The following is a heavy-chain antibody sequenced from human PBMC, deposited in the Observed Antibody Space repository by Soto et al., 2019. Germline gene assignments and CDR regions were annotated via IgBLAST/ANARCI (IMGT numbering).Heavy chain of an antibody. D-gene: IGHD3-10*01. CDR3: ARLSAPLWFGELLTVGRLDYYYYYGMDV. CDR1: GYSFTSYW. Sequence: GESLKISCKGSGYSFTSYWIGWVRQMPGKGLEWMGIIYPGDSDTRYSPSFQGQVTISADKSISTAYLQWSSLKASDTAMYYCARLSAPLWFGELLTVGRLDYYYYYGMDVWGQGTTVTVSS. V-gene: IGHV5-51*01. J-gene: IGHJ6*02. CDR2: IYPGDSDT.